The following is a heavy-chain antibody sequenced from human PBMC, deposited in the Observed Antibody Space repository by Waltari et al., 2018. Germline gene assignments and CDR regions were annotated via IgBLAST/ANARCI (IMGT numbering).Heavy chain of an antibody. CDR3: ARQHYYYGMDV. J-gene: IGHJ6*02. V-gene: IGHV4-39*01. Sequence: QLQLQESGPGLVKPSETLSLTCTVSGGSLSSSSYYWGWIRQPPGKGLEWIGNIYSSGNTYYKSSLKSRVTISVDTSKNQFSLKLSSVTAADTAVYFCARQHYYYGMDVWGQGTTVTVSS. CDR1: GGSLSSSSYY. CDR2: IYSSGNT.